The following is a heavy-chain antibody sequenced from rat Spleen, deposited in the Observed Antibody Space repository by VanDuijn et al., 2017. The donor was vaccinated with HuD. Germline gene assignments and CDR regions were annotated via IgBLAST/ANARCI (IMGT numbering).Heavy chain of an antibody. D-gene: IGHD4-2*01. V-gene: IGHV5-20*01. Sequence: EVQLVESGGGLVPPGRSMKLSCFASGFNFSNYYMAWVRQAPTKGLEWVATIRFDGSSTYYRDSVKGRFTISRDNAESTLKLQMDSLRSEDTATYYCTTVVGDSYWYFDFWGPGTTVTVSS. CDR1: GFNFSNYY. J-gene: IGHJ1*01. CDR2: IRFDGSST. CDR3: TTVVGDSYWYFDF.